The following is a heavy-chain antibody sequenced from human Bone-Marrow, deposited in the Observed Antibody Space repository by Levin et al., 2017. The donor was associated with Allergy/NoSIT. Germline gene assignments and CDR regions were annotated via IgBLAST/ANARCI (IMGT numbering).Heavy chain of an antibody. CDR3: ASHQTTVITSYFDY. D-gene: IGHD4-23*01. CDR2: IIPFSVTT. Sequence: SVKVSCKTSGDTFNNFPISWLRQAPGRGLEWMGGIIPFSVTTKYAQKFQGRLTITADESTYTVYMDLSSLRSEDTAFYYCASHQTTVITSYFDYWGQGTLVIVAS. V-gene: IGHV1-69*13. J-gene: IGHJ4*02. CDR1: GDTFNNFP.